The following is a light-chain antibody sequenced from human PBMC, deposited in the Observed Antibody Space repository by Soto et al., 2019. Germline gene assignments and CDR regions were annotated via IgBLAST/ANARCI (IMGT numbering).Light chain of an antibody. V-gene: IGKV3-15*01. CDR2: GAS. CDR3: KQYNKWPTIT. Sequence: EIVMTQSPATLSVSPGERATLSCRASQSVSSNLAWYQQKPGQAPRLLIYGASTRATGIPARFSGSGSGTEFTLTISRLQSEDFAVYYCKQYNKWPTITFGGGTKVEIK. J-gene: IGKJ4*01. CDR1: QSVSSN.